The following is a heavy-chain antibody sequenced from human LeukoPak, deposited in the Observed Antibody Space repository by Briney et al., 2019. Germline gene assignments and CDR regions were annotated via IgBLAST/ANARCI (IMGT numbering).Heavy chain of an antibody. CDR1: GFTVGNDY. D-gene: IGHD6-25*01. CDR3: AKASGSAPYYFDY. Sequence: PGGSLRLSCAASGFTVGNDYMSWVRQAPGKGLVWVSLIYSDGSTYYADSVKGRFTISRDNSKNTLYLQMNRLRAEDTAMYYCAKASGSAPYYFDYWGQGTLVTVSS. CDR2: IYSDGST. J-gene: IGHJ4*02. V-gene: IGHV3-53*05.